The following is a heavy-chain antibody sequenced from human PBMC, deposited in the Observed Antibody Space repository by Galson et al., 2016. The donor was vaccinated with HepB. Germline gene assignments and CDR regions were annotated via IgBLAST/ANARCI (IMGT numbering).Heavy chain of an antibody. D-gene: IGHD3-22*01. Sequence: SLRLSCAASGFTLSSHSMNWVRQAPGKGLEWVSYITSSSSSIYYADSVKGRFTISRDNAKNSLYLQMNSLRAEDTAVYFCARVMNSGYPFSWGQGTLVTVSS. V-gene: IGHV3-48*04. CDR3: ARVMNSGYPFS. CDR2: ITSSSSSI. J-gene: IGHJ5*02. CDR1: GFTLSSHS.